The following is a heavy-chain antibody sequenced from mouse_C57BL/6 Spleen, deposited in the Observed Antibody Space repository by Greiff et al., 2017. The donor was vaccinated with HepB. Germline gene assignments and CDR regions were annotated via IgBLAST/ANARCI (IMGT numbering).Heavy chain of an antibody. Sequence: DVQLQESGPCLVKPFQSLSLTCSVSGFPIPSGYYWNWIPQFPGNKLEWLGYISYDGSNNYNPSLKNRIPITRDTSKNHFFLKLNSVTTEDAATYYCARDYHYYAMDYWGQGTSVTVSS. J-gene: IGHJ4*01. V-gene: IGHV3-6*01. CDR1: GFPIPSGYY. CDR3: ARDYHYYAMDY. D-gene: IGHD5-5*01. CDR2: ISYDGSN.